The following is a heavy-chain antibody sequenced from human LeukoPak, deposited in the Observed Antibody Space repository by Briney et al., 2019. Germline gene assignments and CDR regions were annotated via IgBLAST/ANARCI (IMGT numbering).Heavy chain of an antibody. V-gene: IGHV3-30-3*01. J-gene: IGHJ5*02. CDR2: ISYDGSNK. CDR3: ARVEITIFGVGGEKANWFDP. CDR1: GFTFSSYA. Sequence: GGSLRLSCAASGFTFSSYAMHWVRQAPGKGLEWVAVISYDGSNKYYADSVKGRFTISRDNSKNTLYLQMNSLRAEDTAVYYCARVEITIFGVGGEKANWFDPWGQGTLVTVSS. D-gene: IGHD3-3*01.